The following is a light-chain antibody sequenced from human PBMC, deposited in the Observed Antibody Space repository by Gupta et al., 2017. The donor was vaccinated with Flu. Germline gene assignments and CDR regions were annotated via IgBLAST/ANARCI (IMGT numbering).Light chain of an antibody. CDR3: AAWGDSLSRGE. Sequence: TVTISCSGRNSNIGTNTVTWYQQLPGTAPKLLIYTYNQRPSGVPDRFSASKSGTSASLAISGLQSEDEADYYCAAWGDSLSRGEFGGGTKLTVL. CDR2: TYN. CDR1: NSNIGTNT. J-gene: IGLJ3*02. V-gene: IGLV1-44*01.